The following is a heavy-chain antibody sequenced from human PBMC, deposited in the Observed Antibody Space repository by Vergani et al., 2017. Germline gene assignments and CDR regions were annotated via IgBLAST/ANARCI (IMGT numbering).Heavy chain of an antibody. J-gene: IGHJ4*02. CDR3: ARDYLSDPDWLLDN. D-gene: IGHD3-9*01. Sequence: QVQLVQSGSELKKPGASVKVSCEASGYTFTDYAMTWVRQAPGQGLEWMGWINTNTGNPTYVQGFTGRFVFSLDTSASTAYLQINSLKAEDTAVHYCARDYLSDPDWLLDNWGQGTLVTVSS. V-gene: IGHV7-4-1*02. CDR2: INTNTGNP. CDR1: GYTFTDYA.